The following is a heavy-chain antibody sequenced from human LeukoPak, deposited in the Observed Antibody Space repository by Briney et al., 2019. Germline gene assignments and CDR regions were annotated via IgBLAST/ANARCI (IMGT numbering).Heavy chain of an antibody. D-gene: IGHD3-10*01. Sequence: PGGSLRLSCTASGFTFSSYWMHWVGQAPGKGLVWVSRIHSDGSTTIYADSVKGRFTISRDNAKHTLYLQMNSLRAEHPAVYYCARRAGSAESHSIDYWGQGPMVTVSS. V-gene: IGHV3-74*01. CDR2: IHSDGSTT. CDR3: ARRAGSAESHSIDY. J-gene: IGHJ4*02. CDR1: GFTFSSYW.